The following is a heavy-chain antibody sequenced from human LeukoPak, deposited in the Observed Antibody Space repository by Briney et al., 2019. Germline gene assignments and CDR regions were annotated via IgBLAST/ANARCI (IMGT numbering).Heavy chain of an antibody. J-gene: IGHJ4*02. CDR3: ARAITIGGLFDY. D-gene: IGHD3-16*01. CDR1: GGSFRAYF. V-gene: IGHV4-34*01. CDR2: INDGGNT. Sequence: SETLSLTCAAYGGSFRAYFWSWIRQPPEKGLEWIGEINDGGNTDYNPSLKRRVIITIDTSKNQFSLKLSSVTAADTAVYYCARAITIGGLFDYWGQGTLVTVYS.